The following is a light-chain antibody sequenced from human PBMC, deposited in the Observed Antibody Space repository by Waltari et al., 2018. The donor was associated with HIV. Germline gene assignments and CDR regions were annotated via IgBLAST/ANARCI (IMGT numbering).Light chain of an antibody. Sequence: DIQMTQSPSSLPASVVGRVTITCRASQDIRNFLAWFQKKPGKAPQSLIYAASSLQSGVPSNFSGSGSGADFTLTISSLQPEDFATYYCQQYNSYPFTFGPGTKVDIK. CDR1: QDIRNF. CDR3: QQYNSYPFT. J-gene: IGKJ3*01. V-gene: IGKV1-16*02. CDR2: AAS.